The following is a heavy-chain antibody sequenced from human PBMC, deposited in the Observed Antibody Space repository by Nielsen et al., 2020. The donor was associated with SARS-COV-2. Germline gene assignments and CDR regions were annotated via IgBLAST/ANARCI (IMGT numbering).Heavy chain of an antibody. CDR3: ARAPKQQLGGNYFDY. Sequence: SVKVSCKASGGTFSSYAISWVRQAPGQGLEWMGRIIPILGIANYAQKFQGRVTITADKSTSTAYMELSSLRSEDTAVYYCARAPKQQLGGNYFDYWGQGTLVTVSS. CDR1: GGTFSSYA. J-gene: IGHJ4*02. V-gene: IGHV1-69*04. D-gene: IGHD6-13*01. CDR2: IIPILGIA.